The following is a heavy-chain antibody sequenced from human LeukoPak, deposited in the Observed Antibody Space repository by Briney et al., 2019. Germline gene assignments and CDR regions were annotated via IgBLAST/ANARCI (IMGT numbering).Heavy chain of an antibody. CDR3: AKSYHYGSGVLDY. V-gene: IGHV3-30*18. CDR1: GFTFSSYG. D-gene: IGHD3-10*01. CDR2: ISYDGSNK. J-gene: IGHJ4*02. Sequence: GRSLRLSCAASGFTFSSYGMHWVRQAPGKGLEWVAVISYDGSNKYYADSVKGRFTISRDNSKNTLYLQMNSLRAEDTAVYYCAKSYHYGSGVLDYWGQGTLVTVSS.